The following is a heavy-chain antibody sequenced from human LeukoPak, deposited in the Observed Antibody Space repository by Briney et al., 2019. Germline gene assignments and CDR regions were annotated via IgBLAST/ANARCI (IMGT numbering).Heavy chain of an antibody. D-gene: IGHD4-17*01. CDR1: GFTLSSYW. Sequence: GGSLRLSCAASGFTLSSYWMNWVRQAPGKGLEWVANVKQDGSEKYYVDSVKGRFTISRDNSKNTLYLQMNSLRAEDTAVYYCAKNDDYGDYPFDYWGQGTLVTVSS. V-gene: IGHV3-7*01. J-gene: IGHJ4*02. CDR3: AKNDDYGDYPFDY. CDR2: VKQDGSEK.